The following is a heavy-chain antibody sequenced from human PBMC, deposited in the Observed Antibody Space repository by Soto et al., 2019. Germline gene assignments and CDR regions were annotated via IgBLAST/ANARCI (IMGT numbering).Heavy chain of an antibody. V-gene: IGHV2-5*01. CDR2: VYWNDDK. CDR3: AHRNTRGYYFDY. Sequence: SGPTLVNPTQTLTLTCTFSGFSLSTSQVGVGWIRQPPGKALEWLAHVYWNDDKYYSLSLKSRLTISKDTSKSQVVLTMTNMDPVDTATYYCAHRNTRGYYFDYWGQGALVTVSA. J-gene: IGHJ4*02. CDR1: GFSLSTSQVG.